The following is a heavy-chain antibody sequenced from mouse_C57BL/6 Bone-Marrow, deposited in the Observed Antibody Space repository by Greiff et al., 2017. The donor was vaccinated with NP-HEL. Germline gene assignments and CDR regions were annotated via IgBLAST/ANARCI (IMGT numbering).Heavy chain of an antibody. CDR1: GYTFTSYW. D-gene: IGHD1-1*01. V-gene: IGHV1-74*01. CDR2: IHPSDSDT. CDR3: AIGVVAPYYAMDY. Sequence: VQGVESGAELVKPGASVKVSCKASGYTFTSYWMHWVKQRPGQGLEWIGRIHPSDSDTNYNQKFKGKATLTVDKSSSTAYMQLSSLTSEDSAVYYCAIGVVAPYYAMDYWGQGTSVTVSS. J-gene: IGHJ4*01.